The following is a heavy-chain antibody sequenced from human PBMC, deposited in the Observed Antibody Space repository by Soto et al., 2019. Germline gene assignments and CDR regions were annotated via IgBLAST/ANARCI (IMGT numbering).Heavy chain of an antibody. Sequence: QVQLVQSGAEVKKPGSSVKVSCKASGGTFSSYTISWVRQAPGQGLEWMGRIIPILGIANYAQKFQGRVTTTAYKAVRAAYMDISRLESKQTPVYSCARVGWARDPFAYRYSTRGCGQGTTVTV. J-gene: IGHJ6*01. V-gene: IGHV1-69*02. CDR1: GGTFSSYT. CDR3: ARVGWARDPFAYRYSTRG. CDR2: IIPILGIA. D-gene: IGHD4-4*01.